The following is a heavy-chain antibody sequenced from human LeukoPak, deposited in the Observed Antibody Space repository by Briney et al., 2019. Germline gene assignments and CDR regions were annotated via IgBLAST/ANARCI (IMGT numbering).Heavy chain of an antibody. V-gene: IGHV4-59*08. J-gene: IGHJ4*02. CDR2: IYYSGTT. D-gene: IGHD3-3*01. Sequence: SETLSLTCTVSGGSISSYYWSWIRQPPGKGLEWIGYIYYSGTTNYNPSLKSRVTISVDTSKNQLSLKLSSVTAADTAVYYCARLARSDYYYFDYWGQGTLVTVSS. CDR1: GGSISSYY. CDR3: ARLARSDYYYFDY.